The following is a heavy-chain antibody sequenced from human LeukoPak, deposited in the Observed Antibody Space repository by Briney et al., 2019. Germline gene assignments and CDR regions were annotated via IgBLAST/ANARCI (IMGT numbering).Heavy chain of an antibody. V-gene: IGHV3-23*01. CDR2: ISDSGGST. CDR3: AKRGIVIRAVIIVGFHKEAYYFDY. CDR1: GVTLSNYG. J-gene: IGHJ4*02. Sequence: GGSLRLSCAVSGVTLSNYGMSWVRQAPGKGLGWGAGISDSGGSTNYADPVKGRFTISRDNPNNTLYLQINSLTADDTAVYFCAKRGIVIRAVIIVGFHKEAYYFDYWGQGALVTVSS. D-gene: IGHD3-10*01.